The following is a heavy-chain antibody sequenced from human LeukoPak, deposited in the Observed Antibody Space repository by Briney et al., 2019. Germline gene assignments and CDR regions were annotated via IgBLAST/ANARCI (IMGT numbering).Heavy chain of an antibody. CDR3: VRETTEFNSGLVMVGFDY. Sequence: GGSPRLSCAASGFTFSDAMNWVRQAPGKGLEWISYIDDDETTIRYADSVKGRFTISRDNARNSLYLQMNSLRAEDTALYYCVRETTEFNSGLVMVGFDYWGQGTRVTVSS. J-gene: IGHJ4*02. CDR1: GFTFSDA. V-gene: IGHV3-48*03. CDR2: IDDDETTI. D-gene: IGHD6-19*01.